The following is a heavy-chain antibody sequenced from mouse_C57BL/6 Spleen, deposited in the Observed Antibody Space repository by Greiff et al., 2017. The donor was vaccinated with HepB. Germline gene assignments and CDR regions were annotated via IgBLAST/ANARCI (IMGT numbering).Heavy chain of an antibody. Sequence: DVMLVESGGGLVKPGGSLKLSCAASGFTFSSYAMSWVRQTPEKRLEWVATISDGGSYTYYPDNVKGRFTISRDNAKNNLYLQMSHLKSEDTAMYYWARRDYDGRYFDVWGTGTTVTVSS. CDR3: ARRDYDGRYFDV. J-gene: IGHJ1*03. CDR2: ISDGGSYT. V-gene: IGHV5-4*03. CDR1: GFTFSSYA. D-gene: IGHD2-4*01.